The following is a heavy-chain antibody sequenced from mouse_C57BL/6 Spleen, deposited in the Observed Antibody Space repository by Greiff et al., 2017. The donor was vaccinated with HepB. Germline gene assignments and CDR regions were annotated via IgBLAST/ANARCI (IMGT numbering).Heavy chain of an antibody. D-gene: IGHD1-1*01. Sequence: VQLQQPGAELVRPGSSVKLSCKASGYTFTSYWMDWVKQRPGQGLEWIGNIYPSDSETHYNQKFKDKATLTVDKSSSPAYMQLSSLTSEDSAVYYCARRYYYGSSYDWYFDVWGTGTTVTVSS. CDR2: IYPSDSET. CDR3: ARRYYYGSSYDWYFDV. CDR1: GYTFTSYW. V-gene: IGHV1-61*01. J-gene: IGHJ1*03.